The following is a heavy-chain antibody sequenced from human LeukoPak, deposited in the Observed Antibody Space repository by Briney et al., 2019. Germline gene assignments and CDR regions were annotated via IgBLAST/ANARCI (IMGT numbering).Heavy chain of an antibody. J-gene: IGHJ4*02. CDR2: FNPEDGES. D-gene: IGHD2-2*01. V-gene: IGHV1-24*01. Sequence: ASVKVSCKVSGYIFTELSMHWVRQAPGKGLEWMGGFNPEDGESFYAQKFQGRVTLTEDTSADTAYMELSSLTFEDTAVYYCATVHCSSTSCSHFDYWGQGTLVTVSS. CDR1: GYIFTELS. CDR3: ATVHCSSTSCSHFDY.